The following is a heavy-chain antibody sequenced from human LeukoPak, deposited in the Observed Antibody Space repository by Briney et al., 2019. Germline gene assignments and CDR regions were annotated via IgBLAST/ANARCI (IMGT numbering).Heavy chain of an antibody. D-gene: IGHD5-12*01. V-gene: IGHV3-7*01. J-gene: IGHJ6*02. Sequence: GGSLRLSCAASGFAFSSYAMSWVRQAPGKGLEWVANIKQDGSEKYYVDSVKGRFTISRDNAKNSLYLQMNSLRAEDTAVYYCAREALRGYYGMDVWGQGTTVTVSS. CDR2: IKQDGSEK. CDR1: GFAFSSYA. CDR3: AREALRGYYGMDV.